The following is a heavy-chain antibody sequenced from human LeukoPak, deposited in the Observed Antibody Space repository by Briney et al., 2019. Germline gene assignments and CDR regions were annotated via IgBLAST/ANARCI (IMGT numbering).Heavy chain of an antibody. D-gene: IGHD3-16*02. Sequence: GGSLRLSCAASGFTFSDYWIHWVRQAPGKGLVWVSRINTDGSITNYADSVKGRFSISRDNAKNTLYLQMSSLRAEDTAVYYCARDSKMGELSFSDYWGQGTLVTVSS. CDR3: ARDSKMGELSFSDY. CDR1: GFTFSDYW. J-gene: IGHJ4*02. V-gene: IGHV3-74*01. CDR2: INTDGSIT.